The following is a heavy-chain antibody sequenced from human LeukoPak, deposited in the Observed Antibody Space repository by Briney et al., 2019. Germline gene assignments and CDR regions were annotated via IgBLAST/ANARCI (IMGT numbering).Heavy chain of an antibody. D-gene: IGHD2-2*01. Sequence: SQTLSLTCAISRDSVSMNSVTWNWIRQSPSRGLESLGRTYYRSTWYNDYAVSVRGRITVNPDTSKNQFSLHLNSVTPEDTAVYYCARRLTQYDCFDPWGQGILVTVSS. CDR3: ARRLTQYDCFDP. CDR2: TYYRSTWYN. V-gene: IGHV6-1*01. CDR1: RDSVSMNSVT. J-gene: IGHJ5*02.